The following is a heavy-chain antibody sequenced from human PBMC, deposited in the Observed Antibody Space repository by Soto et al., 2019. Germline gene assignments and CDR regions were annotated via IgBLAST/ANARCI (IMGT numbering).Heavy chain of an antibody. V-gene: IGHV3-33*01. D-gene: IGHD6-6*01. CDR2: IWYDGSNK. Sequence: GGSLRLSCAASGFTCSSYGMHWVRQAPGKGLEWVAVIWYDGSNKYYADSVKGRFTISRDNSKNTLYLQMNSLRAEDTAVYYCARDDSPTGSSSPADYWGQGTLVTVSS. J-gene: IGHJ4*02. CDR1: GFTCSSYG. CDR3: ARDDSPTGSSSPADY.